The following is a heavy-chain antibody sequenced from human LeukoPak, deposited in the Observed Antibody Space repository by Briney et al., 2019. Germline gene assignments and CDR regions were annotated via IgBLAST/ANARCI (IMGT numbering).Heavy chain of an antibody. V-gene: IGHV3-23*01. Sequence: GGSLRRSCAASGFTFSSYAMSWVRQAPGKGLEWVSAISGSGGSTYYADSVKGRFTISRDNSKNTLYLQMNSLRAEDTAVYYCAKPIAVAGTSEDYWGQGTLVTVSS. J-gene: IGHJ4*02. CDR2: ISGSGGST. D-gene: IGHD6-19*01. CDR3: AKPIAVAGTSEDY. CDR1: GFTFSSYA.